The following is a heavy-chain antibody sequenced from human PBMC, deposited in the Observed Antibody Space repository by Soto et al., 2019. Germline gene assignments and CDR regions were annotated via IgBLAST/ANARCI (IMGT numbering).Heavy chain of an antibody. CDR3: AREPMVRGVRGFDP. J-gene: IGHJ5*02. D-gene: IGHD3-10*01. CDR2: IYYSGST. V-gene: IGHV4-31*03. CDR1: GGSISSGGYY. Sequence: QVQLQESGPGLVKPSQTLSLTCTVSGGSISSGGYYWSWIRQQPGQGLEWIGYIYYSGSTYYNPSLKSRVTIAVDTSKNQFSLKLSSVTAADTAVYYCAREPMVRGVRGFDPWGQGTLVTVSS.